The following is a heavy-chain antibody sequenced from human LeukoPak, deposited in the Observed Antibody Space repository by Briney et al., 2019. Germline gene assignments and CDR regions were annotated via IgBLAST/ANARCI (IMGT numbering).Heavy chain of an antibody. Sequence: RASVKVSCKASGYTFTSYYMHWVRQAPGQGLEWMGIINPSGGSTSYAQKFQGRVTMTRDTSTSTVYMELSSLRSEDTAVYYCARQRQERTYYYDSAHQHDAFDIWGQGTMVTVSS. V-gene: IGHV1-46*01. D-gene: IGHD3-22*01. CDR2: INPSGGST. CDR3: ARQRQERTYYYDSAHQHDAFDI. J-gene: IGHJ3*02. CDR1: GYTFTSYY.